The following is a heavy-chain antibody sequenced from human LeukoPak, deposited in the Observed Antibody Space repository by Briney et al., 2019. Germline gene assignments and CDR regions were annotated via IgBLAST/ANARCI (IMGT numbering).Heavy chain of an antibody. Sequence: GGSLRLSCVASGFTFSSYWMHWVRQDPRKGLVWVSRINGDGRNINYADSVRGRFTISRDNAKNTLYLQMNSLRAEDTAVYYCAKDGVLLWFGEPTGNDYWGQGTLVTVSS. CDR3: AKDGVLLWFGEPTGNDY. V-gene: IGHV3-74*01. CDR2: INGDGRNI. CDR1: GFTFSSYW. J-gene: IGHJ4*02. D-gene: IGHD3-10*01.